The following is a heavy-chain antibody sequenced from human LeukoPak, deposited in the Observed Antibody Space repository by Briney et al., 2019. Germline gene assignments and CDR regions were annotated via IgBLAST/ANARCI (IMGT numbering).Heavy chain of an antibody. J-gene: IGHJ4*02. CDR1: GYTFTSYD. CDR3: AVAARHGLYFDY. V-gene: IGHV1-8*01. CDR2: MNPNSANT. Sequence: ASVKVSCKASGYTFTSYDINWVRQATGQGLEWMGWMNPNSANTGYAQKFQGRVTMTRDTSIGTAYMELSSLRSEDTAVYYCAVAARHGLYFDYWGPGTLVTVSS. D-gene: IGHD6-6*01.